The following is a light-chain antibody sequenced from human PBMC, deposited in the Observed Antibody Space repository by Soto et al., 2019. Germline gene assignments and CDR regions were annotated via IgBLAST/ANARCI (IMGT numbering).Light chain of an antibody. Sequence: QSVLTQPPSASGTPGQRVTISCSGSSSNIGSNTVNWYQHLPGTAPRLLIYSNNQRPSGVPDRFSGSQSGTSVSLAISGLQSEDEADYCCAAWDDSLNGVVFGGGTKLTVL. CDR3: AAWDDSLNGVV. CDR1: SSNIGSNT. CDR2: SNN. V-gene: IGLV1-44*01. J-gene: IGLJ3*02.